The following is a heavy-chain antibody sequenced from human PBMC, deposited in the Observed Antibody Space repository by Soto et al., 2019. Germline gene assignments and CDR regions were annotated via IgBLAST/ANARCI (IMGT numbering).Heavy chain of an antibody. J-gene: IGHJ5*02. CDR1: GYTFTSYG. V-gene: IGHV1-18*01. Sequence: QVQLVQSGAEVKKPGASVKVSCKASGYTFTSYGISWVRQAPGQGLEWMGWISAYNGNTKYAQKLQGRVTMTTDTPPSTPYMELRTLSSGDTPVYFSARNPTTFISWAQETLIPFS. CDR2: ISAYNGNT. CDR3: ARNPTTFIS. D-gene: IGHD2-2*01.